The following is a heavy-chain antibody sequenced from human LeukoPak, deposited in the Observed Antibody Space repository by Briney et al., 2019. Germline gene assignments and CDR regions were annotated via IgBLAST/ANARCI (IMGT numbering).Heavy chain of an antibody. Sequence: PSETLSLTCAVSGGSISSGGYYWSWIRQPPGKGLEWIGYIYYSGSTNYNPSLKSRVTISVDTSKNQFSLKLSSVTAADTAVYYCARDSGSHPYYGMDVWGQGTTVTVSS. D-gene: IGHD1-26*01. J-gene: IGHJ6*02. V-gene: IGHV4-61*08. CDR3: ARDSGSHPYYGMDV. CDR1: GGSISSGGYY. CDR2: IYYSGST.